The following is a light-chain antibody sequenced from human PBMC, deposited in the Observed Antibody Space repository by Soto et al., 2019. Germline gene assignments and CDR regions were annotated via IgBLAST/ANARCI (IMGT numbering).Light chain of an antibody. CDR3: LQHKSYQWT. J-gene: IGKJ1*01. CDR1: QAISNY. V-gene: IGKV1-17*03. Sequence: DIQMTQSPSAMSASEGDRVIITCRSSQAISNYLAWFQQKPGQAPKRLIYAASTLQSGVPSRFSGSGSGTEFSLTIDTLEPEDFATYFCLQHKSYQWTFGQGTKVDIK. CDR2: AAS.